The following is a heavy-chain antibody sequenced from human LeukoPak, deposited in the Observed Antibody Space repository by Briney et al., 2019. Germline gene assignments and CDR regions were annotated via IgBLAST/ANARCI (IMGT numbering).Heavy chain of an antibody. CDR2: MNPNSGNT. D-gene: IGHD2-21*02. CDR3: ARGPGDDAFDI. Sequence: ASVKVSCKASGYTFTSYDINWVRQATGPGREWMGWMNPNSGNTGYAQKFQGRVTMTRNTSISTAYMELSSPRSEDTAVYYCARGPGDDAFDIWGQGTMVTVSS. J-gene: IGHJ3*02. V-gene: IGHV1-8*01. CDR1: GYTFTSYD.